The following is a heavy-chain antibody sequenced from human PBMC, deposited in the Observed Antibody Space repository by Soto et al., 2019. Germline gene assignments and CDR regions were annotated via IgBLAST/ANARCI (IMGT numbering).Heavy chain of an antibody. CDR2: INHSGTT. D-gene: IGHD1-1*01. J-gene: IGHJ5*02. V-gene: IGHV4-34*01. CDR1: GGSFSGYQ. CDR3: ARGWRFDP. Sequence: SXXXSLTCGVYGGSFSGYQWNLIRQSPGQGLEWIGEINHSGTTKYNPSLESRINLSVDTSKKQFSLKMFSVTAADTAIYYCARGWRFDPWGQGTQVTVSS.